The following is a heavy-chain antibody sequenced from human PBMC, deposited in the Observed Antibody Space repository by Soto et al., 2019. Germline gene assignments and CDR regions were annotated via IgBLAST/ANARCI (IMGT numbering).Heavy chain of an antibody. V-gene: IGHV1-69*13. CDR2: IIPIFGTA. D-gene: IGHD2-21*01. CDR1: GGKFSSYA. J-gene: IGHJ4*02. Sequence: SVKVSCKASGGKFSSYAISWVRQAPGQGLEWMGGIIPIFGTANYAQKFQGRVTITADESTSTAYMELSSLRSEDTAVYYCARTIVEIATILARWYYFDYWGQRTLVTVSS. CDR3: ARTIVEIATILARWYYFDY.